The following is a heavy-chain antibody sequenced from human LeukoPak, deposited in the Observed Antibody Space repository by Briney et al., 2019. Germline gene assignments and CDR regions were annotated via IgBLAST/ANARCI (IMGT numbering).Heavy chain of an antibody. V-gene: IGHV4-59*01. D-gene: IGHD6-13*01. CDR3: ARVIGATGTGDS. J-gene: IGHJ4*02. CDR2: IYYTGTT. Sequence: PSETLSLTCSVSGGSINSYYWSWIRQPPGKGLEWIGYIYYTGTTNYNPSLESRVTISVDTSKKKFSLKLSSVTAADTAVYYCARVIGATGTGDSWGQGTLVTVSS. CDR1: GGSINSYY.